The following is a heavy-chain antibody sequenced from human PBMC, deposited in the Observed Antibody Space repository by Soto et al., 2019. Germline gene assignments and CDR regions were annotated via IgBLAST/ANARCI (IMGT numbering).Heavy chain of an antibody. CDR3: AREGVAVAGTGWDY. CDR1: GFTFSSYG. CDR2: IWYDGSNK. J-gene: IGHJ4*02. D-gene: IGHD6-19*01. V-gene: IGHV3-33*01. Sequence: QVQLVESGGGVVQPGRSLRLSCAASGFTFSSYGMHWVRQAPGKGLEWVAVIWYDGSNKYYADSVKGRFTISRDNSKNTLYLQMNSLRAEDTAVYYCAREGVAVAGTGWDYWGQGTLVTVSS.